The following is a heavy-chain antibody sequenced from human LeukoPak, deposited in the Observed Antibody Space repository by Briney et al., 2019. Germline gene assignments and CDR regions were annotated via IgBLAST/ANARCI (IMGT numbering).Heavy chain of an antibody. V-gene: IGHV3-11*04. Sequence: GGSLRLSCAASGFTFSDYNMTWIRQAPGRGLEWVSYIRSTGSSTAYADSVKGRFAISRDNAKNSLYLQMNGLRVEDTAVYYCARVYYASWSGQPLSQHWLDPWGQGTLVTVSS. CDR1: GFTFSDYN. D-gene: IGHD3-3*01. J-gene: IGHJ5*02. CDR2: IRSTGSST. CDR3: ARVYYASWSGQPLSQHWLDP.